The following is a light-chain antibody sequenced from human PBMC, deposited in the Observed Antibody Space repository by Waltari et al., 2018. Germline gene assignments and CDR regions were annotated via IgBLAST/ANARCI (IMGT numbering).Light chain of an antibody. CDR1: SGHTSNI. CDR2: INSDGSH. V-gene: IGLV4-69*01. Sequence: QLVLTQSPSASASLGASVKLTCTLDSGHTSNIIAWLQQHPQKGPRFLMKINSDGSHSKGDGMPDGFSGSSSGAERYLTISSLQSEDEADYYCQTGGHGTWVFGGGTKLTIL. CDR3: QTGGHGTWV. J-gene: IGLJ3*02.